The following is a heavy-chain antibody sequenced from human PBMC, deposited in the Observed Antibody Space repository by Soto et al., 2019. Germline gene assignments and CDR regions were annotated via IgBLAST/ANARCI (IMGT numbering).Heavy chain of an antibody. CDR1: GFTFISYA. V-gene: IGHV3-23*01. CDR3: AKGHCTNGVCYGDYYYYGMDV. Sequence: AWGSLRLSCAASGFTFISYAIIFFRHSPLKWLEWVSAISGSGGSTYYADSVKGRFTISRDNSKNTLYLQMNSLRAEDTAVYYCAKGHCTNGVCYGDYYYYGMDVWGQGTTVTVSS. CDR2: ISGSGGST. D-gene: IGHD2-8*01. J-gene: IGHJ6*02.